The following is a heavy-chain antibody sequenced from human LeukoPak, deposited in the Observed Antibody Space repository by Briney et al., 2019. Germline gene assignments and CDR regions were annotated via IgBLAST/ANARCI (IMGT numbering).Heavy chain of an antibody. J-gene: IGHJ5*02. D-gene: IGHD2/OR15-2a*01. Sequence: SETLPLTCTVSGDSISSSSYYWGWIRQPPGKGLEWIGSIYYSGSTYYNPSLKSRVTVSVDTSKNQFSLKLSSVTAADTAVYYCARLRRNIANHWGQGTLVTVSS. CDR1: GDSISSSSYY. V-gene: IGHV4-39*01. CDR3: ARLRRNIANH. CDR2: IYYSGST.